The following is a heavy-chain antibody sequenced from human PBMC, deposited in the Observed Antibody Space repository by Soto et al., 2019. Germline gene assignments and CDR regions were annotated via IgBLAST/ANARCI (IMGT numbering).Heavy chain of an antibody. CDR2: ISYDGSNK. D-gene: IGHD3-22*01. Sequence: QVQLVESGGGVVQPGRSLRLSCVDSGFTFNNYGMPWVRQAPGRGLGWVAIISYDGSNKYYADSVMGRFTITIDNSKNTLYLQMNRLRDEDTALYYWAKDRVGDRSGYDDGGDYWGQGTRVTVSS. V-gene: IGHV3-30*18. CDR3: AKDRVGDRSGYDDGGDY. CDR1: GFTFNNYG. J-gene: IGHJ4*02.